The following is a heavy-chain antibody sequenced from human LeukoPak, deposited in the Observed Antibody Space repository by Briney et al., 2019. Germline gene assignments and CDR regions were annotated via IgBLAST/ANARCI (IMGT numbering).Heavy chain of an antibody. CDR1: GFTFSSFS. V-gene: IGHV3-21*01. CDR2: ISSSSSYI. D-gene: IGHD1-26*01. Sequence: GGSLRLSCAASGFTFSSFSMNWVRQAPGKGLEWVSSISSSSSYIYYADSVKGRFTISRDNAKNSLYLQMNSLRAEDTAVYYCARDLVGATSGNRFDPWGQGTLVTVSS. J-gene: IGHJ5*02. CDR3: ARDLVGATSGNRFDP.